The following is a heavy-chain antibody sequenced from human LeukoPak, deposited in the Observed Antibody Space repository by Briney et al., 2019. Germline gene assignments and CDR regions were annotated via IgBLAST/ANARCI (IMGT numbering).Heavy chain of an antibody. CDR3: ARDAGLRWLQFDFDY. Sequence: GGSLRLSCAASGFTFSSYGMSWVRQAPGKGLEWVSAISGSGGSTYYADSVKGRFTISRDNSKNTLYLQMNSLRAEDTAVYYCARDAGLRWLQFDFDYWGQGTLVTVSS. V-gene: IGHV3-23*01. CDR1: GFTFSSYG. D-gene: IGHD5-24*01. J-gene: IGHJ4*02. CDR2: ISGSGGST.